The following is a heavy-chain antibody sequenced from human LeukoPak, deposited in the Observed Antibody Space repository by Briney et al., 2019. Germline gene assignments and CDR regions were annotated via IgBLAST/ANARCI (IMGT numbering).Heavy chain of an antibody. Sequence: PSETLSLTCTVSGGSISSSSYYWGWIRQPPGKGLEWIGSIYYSGSTYYNPSLKSRVTISVDTSKNQFSLKLSSVTAADTAVYYCARRGMVGAKNWGQGTLVTVSS. V-gene: IGHV4-39*07. CDR2: IYYSGST. J-gene: IGHJ4*02. D-gene: IGHD1-26*01. CDR3: ARRGMVGAKN. CDR1: GGSISSSSYY.